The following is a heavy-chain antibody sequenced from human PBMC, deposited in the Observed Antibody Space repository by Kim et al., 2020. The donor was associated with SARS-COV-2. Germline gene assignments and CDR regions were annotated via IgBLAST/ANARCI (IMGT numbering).Heavy chain of an antibody. D-gene: IGHD4-17*01. J-gene: IGHJ4*02. V-gene: IGHV5-51*01. CDR3: ARRYGDYADFNY. Sequence: RYRPAFEGQVTSSADKSTSTAYLQWSSLKASDTAMYYCARRYGDYADFNYWGQGTLVTVSS.